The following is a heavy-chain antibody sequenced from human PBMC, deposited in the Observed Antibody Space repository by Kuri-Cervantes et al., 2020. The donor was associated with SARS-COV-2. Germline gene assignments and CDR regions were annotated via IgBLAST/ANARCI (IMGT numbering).Heavy chain of an antibody. J-gene: IGHJ4*02. CDR1: GYSFTSYW. CDR3: ARAGSSSWLWYFDY. Sequence: GGSLRLSCKDSGYSFTSYWIGWVRQMPGKGLEWMGIIYPGDSDTRYSPSFQGQVTISADKSISTAYLQWSSLKASDTAMYYCARAGSSSWLWYFDYWGQGTLVTVSS. CDR2: IYPGDSDT. V-gene: IGHV5-51*01. D-gene: IGHD6-13*01.